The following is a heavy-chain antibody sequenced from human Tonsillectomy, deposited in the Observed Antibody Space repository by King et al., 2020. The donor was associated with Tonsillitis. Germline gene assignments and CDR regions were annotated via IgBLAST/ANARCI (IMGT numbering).Heavy chain of an antibody. Sequence: QLVQSGAEVKKPGASVKVSCKASGYTFTSYYMHWVRQAPGQGLEWMGIINPSGGSTTYAQKFQGRVTMTREPSTSTFYMERGSLRSDDTAVYYCARAREYSTSSDYWGQGTLVTVSS. CDR3: ARAREYSTSSDY. D-gene: IGHD6-6*01. J-gene: IGHJ4*02. V-gene: IGHV1-46*03. CDR2: INPSGGST. CDR1: GYTFTSYY.